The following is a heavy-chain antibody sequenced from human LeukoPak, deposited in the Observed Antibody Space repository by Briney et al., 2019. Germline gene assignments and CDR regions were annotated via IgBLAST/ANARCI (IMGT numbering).Heavy chain of an antibody. CDR3: ARGRRGYSLRTFDY. D-gene: IGHD5-18*01. J-gene: IGHJ4*02. V-gene: IGHV4-34*01. Sequence: SETLSLTCAVYGGSFSGYYWSWIRQPPGKGLEWIGEINHSGSTNYNPSLKSRVTISVDTSKNQFSLKLGSVTAADTAVYYCARGRRGYSLRTFDYWGQGTLVTVSS. CDR2: INHSGST. CDR1: GGSFSGYY.